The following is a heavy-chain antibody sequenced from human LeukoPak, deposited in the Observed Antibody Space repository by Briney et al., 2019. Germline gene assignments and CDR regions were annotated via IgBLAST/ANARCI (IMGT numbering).Heavy chain of an antibody. J-gene: IGHJ4*02. CDR1: GTSHRRGGYY. Sequence: SQTLPLNCIVSGTSHRRGGYYWRWIRQHPGKGLECIAYIYHTGSTYYNPSLKSRVIISVDTSQNQFSLTLSSVTAADTAAYYCARVRGSGSSIDYWGQGTLVTVSS. CDR3: ARVRGSGSSIDY. D-gene: IGHD2-15*01. CDR2: IYHTGST. V-gene: IGHV4-31*03.